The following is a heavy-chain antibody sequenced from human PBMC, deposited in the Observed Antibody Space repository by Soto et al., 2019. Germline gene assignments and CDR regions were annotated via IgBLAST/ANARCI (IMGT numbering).Heavy chain of an antibody. CDR2: INPNRGGT. J-gene: IGHJ1*01. V-gene: IGHV1-2*04. CDR1: GYTFTGYY. D-gene: IGHD3-16*01. CDR3: ARGGTIPQPPPKDPNFHH. Sequence: ASVKVSCKASGYTFTGYYMHWVRQAPGQGLEWMGWINPNRGGTNYAQKFQGWVTMTRDTSISTAYMELSRLRSDDTAVYYCARGGTIPQPPPKDPNFHHWGQGTLVTVSS.